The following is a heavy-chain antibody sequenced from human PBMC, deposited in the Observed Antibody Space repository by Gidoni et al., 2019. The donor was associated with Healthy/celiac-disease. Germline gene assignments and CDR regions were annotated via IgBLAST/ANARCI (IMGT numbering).Heavy chain of an antibody. CDR3: ARIRHSIAARPDVDVGYDY. V-gene: IGHV5-10-1*03. J-gene: IGHJ4*02. D-gene: IGHD6-6*01. CDR1: GYSFTSSW. Sequence: EVQLVQSGAEVKKPGESRRISCKGSGYSFTSSWISWVRQMPGKGLEWMGRIDPSDSYTNYSPSFQGHVTISADKSISTAYLQWSSLKASDTAMYYCARIRHSIAARPDVDVGYDYWGQGTLVTVSS. CDR2: IDPSDSYT.